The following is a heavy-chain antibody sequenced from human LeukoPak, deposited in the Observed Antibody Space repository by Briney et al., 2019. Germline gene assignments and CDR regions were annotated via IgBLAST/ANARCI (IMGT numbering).Heavy chain of an antibody. D-gene: IGHD4-11*01. CDR3: ASNYVHHYYYYGMDV. CDR2: ISYDGSNK. J-gene: IGHJ6*02. Sequence: GRSLRLSCAASGFTFSSYAMHWVRQAPGKGLEWVAVISYDGSNKYYADSVKGRFTISRDNSKNTLYLQMNSLRAEDTAVYYCASNYVHHYYYYGMDVWGQGTTVTVSS. V-gene: IGHV3-30-3*01. CDR1: GFTFSSYA.